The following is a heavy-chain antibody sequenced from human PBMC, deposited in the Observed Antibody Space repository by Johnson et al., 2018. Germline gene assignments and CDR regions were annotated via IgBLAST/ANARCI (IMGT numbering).Heavy chain of an antibody. J-gene: IGHJ3*02. Sequence: VQLVQSGGGLVQPGRSLRLSCAASGFTFDDYAMHWVRQAPGKGLEWVSGTSWNSDSIGYADSMKGRFTISRDNAKNSLYLQMNSLRAEDTALYYCAKDQMTTVATGNAFDIWGQGTMVTVSS. CDR2: TSWNSDSI. V-gene: IGHV3-9*01. CDR3: AKDQMTTVATGNAFDI. CDR1: GFTFDDYA. D-gene: IGHD4-23*01.